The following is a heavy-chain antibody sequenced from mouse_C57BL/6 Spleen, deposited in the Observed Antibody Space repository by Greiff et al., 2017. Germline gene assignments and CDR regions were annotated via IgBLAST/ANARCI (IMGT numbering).Heavy chain of an antibody. Sequence: QVQLQQPGAELVMPGASVKLSCKASGYTFTSYWMHWVKQRPGQGLEWIGEIDPSDSYTNYNQKFKGKSTLTVDKSSSTAYMQLSSLTSEDSAVYYCAKAQYYGSSYEDYAMDYWGQGTSVTVSS. V-gene: IGHV1-69*01. J-gene: IGHJ4*01. D-gene: IGHD1-1*01. CDR2: IDPSDSYT. CDR3: AKAQYYGSSYEDYAMDY. CDR1: GYTFTSYW.